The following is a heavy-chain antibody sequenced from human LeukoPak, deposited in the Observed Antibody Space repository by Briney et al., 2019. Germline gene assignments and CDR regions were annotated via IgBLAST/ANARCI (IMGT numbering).Heavy chain of an antibody. CDR2: IAGNNSPT. CDR1: GFTFSSFS. Sequence: GGSLRLSCVASGFTFSSFSLTWVRQTPGKGLAWVSIIAGNNSPTFYADSAEGRFTISRDNSKNMGYLQMNSLRVEDSGVYFCARGATRATRHFDVWGRGTLVTVSS. CDR3: ARGATRATRHFDV. V-gene: IGHV3-23*01. D-gene: IGHD2-2*01. J-gene: IGHJ2*01.